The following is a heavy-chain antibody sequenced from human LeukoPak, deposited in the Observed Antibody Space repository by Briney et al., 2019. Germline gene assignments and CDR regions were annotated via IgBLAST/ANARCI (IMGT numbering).Heavy chain of an antibody. CDR1: GGSISSYY. V-gene: IGHV4-59*01. D-gene: IGHD2-2*01. CDR2: IYYSGST. J-gene: IGHJ2*01. CDR3: ARVPVGYCSSTSCYPDNWYFDL. Sequence: SETLSLTCTVSGGSISSYYWSWIRQPPGKGLEWVGYIYYSGSTKYNPSLKSRVTISVDTSKNQFSLKLSSVTAADTAVYYCARVPVGYCSSTSCYPDNWYFDLWGRGTLVTVSS.